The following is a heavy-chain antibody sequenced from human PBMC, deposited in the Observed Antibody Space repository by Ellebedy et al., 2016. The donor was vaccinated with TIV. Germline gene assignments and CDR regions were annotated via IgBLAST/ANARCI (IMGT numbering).Heavy chain of an antibody. CDR3: ARLLWKGTDY. V-gene: IGHV4-34*01. CDR1: GGSFSGYY. J-gene: IGHJ4*02. CDR2: INHSGST. D-gene: IGHD3-10*01. Sequence: SETLSLXXAVYGGSFSGYYWSWIRQPPGKGLEWIGEINHSGSTYYNPSLKSRVTISVDTSKNQFSLKLSSVTAADTAVYYCARLLWKGTDYWGQGTLVTVSS.